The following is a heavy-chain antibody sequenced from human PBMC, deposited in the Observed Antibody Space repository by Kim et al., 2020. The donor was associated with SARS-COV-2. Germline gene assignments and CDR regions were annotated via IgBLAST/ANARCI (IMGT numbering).Heavy chain of an antibody. CDR3: ARLRPDRGRRDY. J-gene: IGHJ4*02. Sequence: GGSLRLSCAASGFTFSSYGMHWVRQAPGKGLEWVAVIWYDGSNKYYADSVKGRFTISRDNSKNTLYLQMNSLRAEDTAVYYCARLRPDRGRRDYWGQGTLVTVSS. V-gene: IGHV3-33*01. CDR2: IWYDGSNK. CDR1: GFTFSSYG.